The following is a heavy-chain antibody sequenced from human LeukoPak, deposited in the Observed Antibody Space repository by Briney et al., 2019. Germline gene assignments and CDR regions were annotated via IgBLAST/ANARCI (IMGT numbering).Heavy chain of an antibody. J-gene: IGHJ4*02. V-gene: IGHV4-59*01. CDR2: IHYSGST. CDR1: GGSISSYY. D-gene: IGHD3-22*01. Sequence: SETLSLTCTVSGGSISSYYWSWIRQPPGKGLEWIGYIHYSGSTNYNPSLKSRVTISVDTSKNQFSLKLSSVTAADTAVYYCARGYDSSGYYTGYFDYWGQGTLVTVSS. CDR3: ARGYDSSGYYTGYFDY.